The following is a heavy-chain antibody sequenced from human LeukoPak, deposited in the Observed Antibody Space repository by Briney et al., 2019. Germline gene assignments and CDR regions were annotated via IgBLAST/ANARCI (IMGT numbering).Heavy chain of an antibody. CDR3: AKESRSYSVDY. V-gene: IGHV3-66*01. J-gene: IGHJ4*02. D-gene: IGHD4-11*01. CDR1: GFTVSNSY. Sequence: GGSLRLSCAASGFTVSNSYMSWVRQAPGKGLEWVSVIYSGGATYYADSVKGRFTISRDNSKNTLYLQMNSLRAEDTAVYYCAKESRSYSVDYWGQGTLVTVSS. CDR2: IYSGGAT.